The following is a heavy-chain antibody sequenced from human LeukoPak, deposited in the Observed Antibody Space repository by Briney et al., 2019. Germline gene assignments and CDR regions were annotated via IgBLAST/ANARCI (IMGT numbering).Heavy chain of an antibody. V-gene: IGHV1-69*04. CDR1: GGTFSSYA. Sequence: GASVKVSCKASGGTFSSYAISWVRQAPGQGLEWMGRIIPILGIANYAQKFQGRVTITADKSTSTAYMELSSLRSEDTAVYYCARVVVNCSGGSCYWNWFDPWGQGTLVTVSS. CDR2: IIPILGIA. J-gene: IGHJ5*02. D-gene: IGHD2-15*01. CDR3: ARVVVNCSGGSCYWNWFDP.